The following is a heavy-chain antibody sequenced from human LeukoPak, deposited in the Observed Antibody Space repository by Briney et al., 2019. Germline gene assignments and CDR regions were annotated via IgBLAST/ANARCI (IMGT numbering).Heavy chain of an antibody. CDR1: GFTFSSYG. CDR2: MWYDGSNK. Sequence: GGSLRLSCAASGFTFSSYGMHWVRQAPGKGLEWVAIMWYDGSNKYYTDSVKGRFTISRDNSKNTLYLQMNSLRAEDTAVYYCARDYHPYYYDSSGYFDYWGQGTLVTVSS. V-gene: IGHV3-33*01. J-gene: IGHJ4*02. CDR3: ARDYHPYYYDSSGYFDY. D-gene: IGHD3-22*01.